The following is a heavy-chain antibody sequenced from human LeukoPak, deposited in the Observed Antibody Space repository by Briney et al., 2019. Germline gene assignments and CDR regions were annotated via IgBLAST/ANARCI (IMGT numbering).Heavy chain of an antibody. D-gene: IGHD6-19*01. CDR3: ARGRAWYMDY. CDR2: IYYSGST. Sequence: PAETLSLTCTVSAESISSYYWSWIRQPPGKGLEWIGYIYYSGSTNYNPSLKSRVTISVDTSKNQFSLKLSSVTAADTAVYYCARGRAWYMDYWGQGTLVTVSS. CDR1: AESISSYY. J-gene: IGHJ4*02. V-gene: IGHV4-59*01.